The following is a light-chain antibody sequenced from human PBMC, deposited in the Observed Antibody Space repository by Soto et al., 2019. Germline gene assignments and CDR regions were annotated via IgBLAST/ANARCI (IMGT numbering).Light chain of an antibody. CDR1: QSVSSSY. CDR3: QHYNSYSEA. Sequence: EIELTQSPGTLSLSPGERATLSCRASQSVSSSYLAWYQQKPGQATSLLIYGASIRATGIPDRFTVIGSGTDFTLTISSLEPEDVATYYCQHYNSYSEAFGQGTKVELK. CDR2: GAS. V-gene: IGKV3-20*01. J-gene: IGKJ1*01.